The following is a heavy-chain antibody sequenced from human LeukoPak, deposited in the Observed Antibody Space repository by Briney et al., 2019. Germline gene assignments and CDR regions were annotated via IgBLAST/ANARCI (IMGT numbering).Heavy chain of an antibody. CDR1: GFTFSSYA. CDR3: AKGLYQCPTRITGTGVRFDP. Sequence: GGSLRLSCAASGFTFSSYAMSWVRQAPGKGLEWVSAISGSGGSTYYADSVKGRFTISRDNSKNTLYLQMNSLRAEDTAVYYCAKGLYQCPTRITGTGVRFDPWGQGTLVTVSS. D-gene: IGHD1-20*01. CDR2: ISGSGGST. V-gene: IGHV3-23*01. J-gene: IGHJ5*02.